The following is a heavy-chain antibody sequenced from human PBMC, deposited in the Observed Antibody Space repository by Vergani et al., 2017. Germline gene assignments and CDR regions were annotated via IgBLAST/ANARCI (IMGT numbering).Heavy chain of an antibody. D-gene: IGHD5-18*01. V-gene: IGHV3-11*01. J-gene: IGHJ4*02. CDR1: GFTFSDYY. CDR2: ISSSGSTI. Sequence: VQLVESRGVLVQPGGSLRLSCAASGFTFSDYYMSWIRQAPGKGLEWVSYISSSGSTIYYADSVKGRFTISRDNAKNSLYLQMNSLRAEDTAVYYCARADTAMAGPFDYWGQGTLVTVSS. CDR3: ARADTAMAGPFDY.